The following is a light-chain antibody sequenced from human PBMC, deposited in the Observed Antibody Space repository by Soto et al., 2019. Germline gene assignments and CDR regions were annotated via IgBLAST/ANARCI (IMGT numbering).Light chain of an antibody. CDR3: QQYGSSPYT. Sequence: EIVLTQSPATLSLSPGERATLSCGARQSVSSSYLAWYQQKPGLAPRLLIYDASSRATAIPDRFSGSGSGTDFTLTISRLEPEDFAVYYCQQYGSSPYTFGQGTKLEIK. CDR2: DAS. J-gene: IGKJ2*01. CDR1: QSVSSSY. V-gene: IGKV3D-20*01.